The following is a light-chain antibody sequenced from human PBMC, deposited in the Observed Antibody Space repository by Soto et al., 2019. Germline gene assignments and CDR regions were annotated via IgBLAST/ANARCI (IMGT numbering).Light chain of an antibody. J-gene: IGKJ2*01. Sequence: DIQMTQSPSTLSASVGDRVTITCRASQSISSWLAWYQQRPGKAPKLLIYDASSLESGVPSRFSGSGSGTEFTLTISSLQPEDFATYYCQQSYSTLHTFGQGTKLEIK. V-gene: IGKV1-5*01. CDR3: QQSYSTLHT. CDR2: DAS. CDR1: QSISSW.